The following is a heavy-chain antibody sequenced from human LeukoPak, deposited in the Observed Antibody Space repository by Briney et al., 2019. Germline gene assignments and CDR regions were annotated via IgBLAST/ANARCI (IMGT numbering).Heavy chain of an antibody. J-gene: IGHJ5*02. CDR2: ISSSDYA. D-gene: IGHD2-15*01. CDR3: ARAARGSVGMWFDP. V-gene: IGHV3-21*01. CDR1: GFTFSSYA. Sequence: PGGSLRLSCAASGFTFSSYAMSWVRQAPGKGLEWVSTISSSDYASYTDSVKGRFTVSRDNAKNSLYLQMNSLRTEDTAVYYCARAARGSVGMWFDPWGLGTLVTVSS.